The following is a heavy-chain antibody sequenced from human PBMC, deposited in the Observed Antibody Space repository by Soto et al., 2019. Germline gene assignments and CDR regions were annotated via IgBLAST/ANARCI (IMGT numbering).Heavy chain of an antibody. CDR1: GGTFSSYA. J-gene: IGHJ5*02. V-gene: IGHV1-69*06. D-gene: IGHD5-18*01. CDR2: IIPIFGTA. Sequence: QVQLVQSGAEVKKPGSSVKVSCKASGGTFSSYAISWVRQAPGQGLEWMGGIIPIFGTANYAQKFQGRVTITADKSTSTAYMELSSLRAEDTAVYCCARGEDTAMVTGGWFDPWGQGTLVTVSS. CDR3: ARGEDTAMVTGGWFDP.